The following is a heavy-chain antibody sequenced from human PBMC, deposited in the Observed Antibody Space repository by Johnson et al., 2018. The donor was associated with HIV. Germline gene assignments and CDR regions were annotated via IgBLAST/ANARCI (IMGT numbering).Heavy chain of an antibody. Sequence: VQLVESGGGLIQPGGSLRLSCAVSAFSVSSNYMSWVRQAPGKGLEWVSVIYSDGTTYYADSVKGRFTISRDTSKNTLYLQMNSRRAEDTAVYYCARTGRAVAGTPHAFDIWGQGTMVTVSS. CDR1: AFSVSSNY. J-gene: IGHJ3*02. CDR2: IYSDGTT. D-gene: IGHD6-19*01. V-gene: IGHV3-53*01. CDR3: ARTGRAVAGTPHAFDI.